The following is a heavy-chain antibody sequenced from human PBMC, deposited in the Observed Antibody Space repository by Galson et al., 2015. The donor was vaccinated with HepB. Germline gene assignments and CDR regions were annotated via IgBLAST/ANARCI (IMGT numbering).Heavy chain of an antibody. CDR1: GYTFTGYY. CDR2: INPNSGGT. CDR3: ARDRVDTAMGAYYYYGMDV. J-gene: IGHJ6*02. V-gene: IGHV1-2*02. D-gene: IGHD5-18*01. Sequence: SVKVSCKASGYTFTGYYMHWVRQAPGQGLEWMGWINPNSGGTNYAQKFQGRVTMTRDTSISTAYMELSRLRSDDTAVYYCARDRVDTAMGAYYYYGMDVWGQGTTVTVSS.